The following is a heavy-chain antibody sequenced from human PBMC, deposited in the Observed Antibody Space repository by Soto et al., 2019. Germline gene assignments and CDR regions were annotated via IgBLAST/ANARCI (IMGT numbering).Heavy chain of an antibody. J-gene: IGHJ4*02. D-gene: IGHD1-1*01. CDR1: GYTFTGYY. CDR3: ARGGTWQY. Sequence: ASVKVSCKASGYTFTGYYMHWVRQAPGQGLEWMGWINPNSGGTNYAQKFQGWVTMTRDTSKNQFSLKLSSVTAADTAVYYCARGGTWQYWGQGTQVTVSS. CDR2: INPNSGGT. V-gene: IGHV1-2*04.